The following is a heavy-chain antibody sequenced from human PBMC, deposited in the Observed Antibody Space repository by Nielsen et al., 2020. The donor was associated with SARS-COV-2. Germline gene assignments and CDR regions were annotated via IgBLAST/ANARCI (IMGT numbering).Heavy chain of an antibody. CDR3: VRSHCGTSTCYVVL. Sequence: SVKVSFKASRYNFSDHLMYWVRQAPGQGLEWVGWINPKIGDTNHAQRFQGWVTLTRDPSNRTAYMQLTSLTSDDTAVYFCVRSHCGTSTCYVVLWGQGTLVTVSS. D-gene: IGHD2-2*01. CDR1: RYNFSDHL. V-gene: IGHV1-2*04. CDR2: INPKIGDT. J-gene: IGHJ4*02.